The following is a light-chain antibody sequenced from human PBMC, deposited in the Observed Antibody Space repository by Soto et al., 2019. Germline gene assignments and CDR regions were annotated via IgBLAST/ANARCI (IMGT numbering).Light chain of an antibody. Sequence: EIVLTQSPATLSLSPGERATLSCRASQSVSSYLAWYQQKPGQAPRLLIYDASNRATGIPARFSGSGSGTDFTLTISSLEPEDFAFYYGQQRTNWPPKYTFGQGTKLEIK. CDR2: DAS. CDR3: QQRTNWPPKYT. V-gene: IGKV3-11*01. CDR1: QSVSSY. J-gene: IGKJ2*01.